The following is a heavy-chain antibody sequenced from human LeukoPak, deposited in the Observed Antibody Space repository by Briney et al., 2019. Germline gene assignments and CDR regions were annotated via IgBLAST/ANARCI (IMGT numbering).Heavy chain of an antibody. CDR1: GFTFSSYW. CDR3: ARDFYGSGQAYYFDY. J-gene: IGHJ4*02. V-gene: IGHV3-7*01. D-gene: IGHD3-10*01. CDR2: IKQDGSEK. Sequence: PGGSLRLSCAASGFTFSSYWMSWVRQAPGKGLEWVANIKQDGSEKYYVDSVKGRFTISRDNAKNSLYLQMNSLRAEDTAVYYCARDFYGSGQAYYFDYWGQGTLDTVSS.